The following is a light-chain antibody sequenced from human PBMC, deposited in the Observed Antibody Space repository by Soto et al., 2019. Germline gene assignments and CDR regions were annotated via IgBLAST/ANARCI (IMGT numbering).Light chain of an antibody. CDR2: DAS. V-gene: IGKV3-11*01. Sequence: EIVMTQSPATLSVSPGERATLSCRASQSVSSYLAWYQQKPGQAPRLLIYDASNRATGIPARFSGSGSGTDFTLTISSLEPEDFAVYYCQQRSNWPLTFGQGTRREI. J-gene: IGKJ5*01. CDR1: QSVSSY. CDR3: QQRSNWPLT.